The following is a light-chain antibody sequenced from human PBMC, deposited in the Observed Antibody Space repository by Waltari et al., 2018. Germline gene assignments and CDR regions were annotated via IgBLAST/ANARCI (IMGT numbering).Light chain of an antibody. Sequence: QSALTHPPSASGSPGQSVPISSTGTSSDFGGYNYVSWYQRHPGNAPNLMIYEVNKRPSGVPDRFSGSKSGNTASLTVSGLQAEDEAEYSCSSYAGSNNWVFGGGTKLTVL. J-gene: IGLJ3*02. CDR3: SSYAGSNNWV. V-gene: IGLV2-8*01. CDR1: SSDFGGYNY. CDR2: EVN.